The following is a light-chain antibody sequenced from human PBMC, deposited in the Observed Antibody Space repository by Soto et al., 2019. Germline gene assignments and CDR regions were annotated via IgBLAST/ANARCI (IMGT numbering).Light chain of an antibody. CDR2: DVT. J-gene: IGLJ2*01. Sequence: QSALTQPRSVSGSPGQSVTISCTGTSSDVGGYNYVSWYQQHPGKPPKFMIYDVTKWPSGVPDRFSGSKSGNTASLTISGLQAEDEADYFCCSYAGSYAVLFGGGTKLTVL. CDR3: CSYAGSYAVL. V-gene: IGLV2-11*01. CDR1: SSDVGGYNY.